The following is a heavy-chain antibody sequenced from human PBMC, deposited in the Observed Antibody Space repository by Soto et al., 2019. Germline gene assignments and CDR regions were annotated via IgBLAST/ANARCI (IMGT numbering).Heavy chain of an antibody. Sequence: SVKVSCKASGGTFSSYAISWVRQAPGQGLEWMGGIIPIFGTANYAQKFQGRVTITADESTSTAYMELSSLRSEDTAVYYCARVHHIVVVPAAKNFYGMYVWSQGTTVTVSS. CDR2: IIPIFGTA. CDR1: GGTFSSYA. J-gene: IGHJ6*02. V-gene: IGHV1-69*13. CDR3: ARVHHIVVVPAAKNFYGMYV. D-gene: IGHD2-2*01.